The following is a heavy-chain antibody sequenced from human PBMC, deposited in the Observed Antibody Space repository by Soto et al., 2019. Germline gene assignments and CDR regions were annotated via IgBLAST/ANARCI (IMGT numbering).Heavy chain of an antibody. CDR1: GYSFTSYW. V-gene: IGHV5-10-1*01. Sequence: GESLKISCKGSGYSFTSYWISWVRQMPGKGLEWMGRIDPSDSYTNYSPSFQGHVTISADKSISTAYLQWSSLKASDTAMYYCAKDLGYWSGDSRFRNYHYQYAMDVWGQGTTDTVSS. D-gene: IGHD2-15*01. CDR3: AKDLGYWSGDSRFRNYHYQYAMDV. CDR2: IDPSDSYT. J-gene: IGHJ6*02.